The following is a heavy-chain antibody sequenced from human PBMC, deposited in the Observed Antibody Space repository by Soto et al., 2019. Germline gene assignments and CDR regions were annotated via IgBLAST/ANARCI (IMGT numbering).Heavy chain of an antibody. CDR2: IYYSGST. CDR3: ARVPKYYYDSSGYPLREHDAFDI. CDR1: GGSISSGGYY. J-gene: IGHJ3*02. Sequence: QVPLQESGPGLVKPSQTLSLTCTVSGGSISSGGYYWSWIRQHPGKGLEWIGYIYYSGSTYYNPSLKSRVTISVDTSKNQFSLKLSSVTAADTAVYYCARVPKYYYDSSGYPLREHDAFDIWGQGTMVTVSS. V-gene: IGHV4-31*03. D-gene: IGHD3-22*01.